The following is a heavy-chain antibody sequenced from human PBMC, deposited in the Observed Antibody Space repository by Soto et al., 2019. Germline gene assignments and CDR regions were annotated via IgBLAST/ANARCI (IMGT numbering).Heavy chain of an antibody. D-gene: IGHD3-10*01. CDR2: ISYDGSNK. J-gene: IGHJ3*02. CDR3: ANAKYYYGSGPRQVSDAFDI. V-gene: IGHV3-30*18. CDR1: GFTFSSYG. Sequence: GVSLRLSCAASGFTFSSYGMHWVRQAPGKGLEWVAVISYDGSNKYYADSVKGRFTISRDNSKNTLYLQMNSLRAEDTAVYYCANAKYYYGSGPRQVSDAFDIWGQGTMVTVSS.